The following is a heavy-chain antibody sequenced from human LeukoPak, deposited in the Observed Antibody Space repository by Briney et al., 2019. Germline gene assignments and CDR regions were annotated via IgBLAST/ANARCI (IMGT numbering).Heavy chain of an antibody. CDR1: GGSISSYY. J-gene: IGHJ4*02. D-gene: IGHD2-8*02. V-gene: IGHV4-59*01. CDR2: IYYSGST. Sequence: SETLSLTCTVSGGSISSYYWSWIRQPPRKGLEWIGYIYYSGSTNYNPSLKSRVTISVDTSKNQFSLKLSSVTAADTAVYYCARAEYWFDYWGQGTLVTVSS. CDR3: ARAEYWFDY.